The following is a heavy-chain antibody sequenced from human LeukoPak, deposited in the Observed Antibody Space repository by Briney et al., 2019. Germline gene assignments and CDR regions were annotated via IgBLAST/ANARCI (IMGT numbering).Heavy chain of an antibody. CDR1: GFSVSSYN. V-gene: IGHV3-48*04. CDR2: ISSSGSSI. Sequence: GGSLRLSCAVSGFSVSSYNMNWVRQAPGKGLEWLSFISSSGSSIHYADSVKGRFTISRDNAKNSLFLQMNSLRAEDTAVYYCARGNYASRTQIPWGQGTLVTVSS. D-gene: IGHD3-16*01. J-gene: IGHJ5*02. CDR3: ARGNYASRTQIP.